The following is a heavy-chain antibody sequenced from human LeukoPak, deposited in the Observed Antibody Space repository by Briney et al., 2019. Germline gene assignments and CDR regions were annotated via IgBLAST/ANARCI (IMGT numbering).Heavy chain of an antibody. CDR2: ISSNGGST. D-gene: IGHD2-21*02. J-gene: IGHJ4*02. Sequence: PAGSLRLSCSASGFTFSSYAMHWVRQAPGKGLEYVSAISSNGGSTYYADSVKGRFTISRDNSKNTLYLQMSSLRPEDTAVYYCVKGIVVVTARAFDYWGQGTLVTVSS. CDR3: VKGIVVVTARAFDY. CDR1: GFTFSSYA. V-gene: IGHV3-64D*06.